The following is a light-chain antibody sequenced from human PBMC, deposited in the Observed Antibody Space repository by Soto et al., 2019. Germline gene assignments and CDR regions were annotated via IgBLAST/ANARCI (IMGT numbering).Light chain of an antibody. CDR2: DAS. CDR1: QTVSTNY. J-gene: IGKJ5*01. V-gene: IGKV3-20*01. CDR3: QQYNNWPPIT. Sequence: EIVLTQSPGTLSLSPGERATLSFRASQTVSTNYLAWYQQKPGQAPRLLIFDASTRATGIPDRFTGSGSGTDFTLTISRLEPEDFAVYYCQQYNNWPPITFGQGTRLEIK.